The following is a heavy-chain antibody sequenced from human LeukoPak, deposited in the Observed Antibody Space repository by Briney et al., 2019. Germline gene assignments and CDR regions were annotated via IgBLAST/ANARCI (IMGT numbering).Heavy chain of an antibody. CDR3: ARKVPAAKGPFDY. J-gene: IGHJ4*02. CDR1: GGSFSGYY. Sequence: SETLSLTCVVYGGSFSGYYWSWIRQPPGKALEWIGEINHSGSTNYNPSPKSRVTISVDTSKNQFSLKLSSVTAADTAVYYCARKVPAAKGPFDYWGQGTLVTVSS. D-gene: IGHD2-2*01. V-gene: IGHV4-34*01. CDR2: INHSGST.